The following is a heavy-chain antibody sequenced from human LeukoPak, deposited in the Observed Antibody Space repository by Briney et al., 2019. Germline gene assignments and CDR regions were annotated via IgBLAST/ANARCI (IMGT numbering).Heavy chain of an antibody. V-gene: IGHV3-74*01. CDR3: ARGGLPGGFDY. CDR1: GFTVSNSW. CDR2: INNDGNRI. J-gene: IGHJ4*02. D-gene: IGHD7-27*01. Sequence: GGSLRLSCAASGFTVSNSWMFWVRQAPGKGLMYVSEINNDGNRIRYVDSVKGRFIISRDGAKNTLFLQMNSLRDDDTAMYYCARGGLPGGFDYWGQGILVTVSS.